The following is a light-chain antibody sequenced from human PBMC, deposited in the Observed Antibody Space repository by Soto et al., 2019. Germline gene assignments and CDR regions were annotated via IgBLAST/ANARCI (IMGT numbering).Light chain of an antibody. CDR1: QNINTW. J-gene: IGKJ2*01. Sequence: DIQMTQSPSTVSASVGDRVTITCRASQNINTWLAWYQQKPGKAPKLLILKASSLESGVPSRFSGSGSGTEFTLTISSLQPDDLATYYCQQYNSYTYTFGQGTKLEIK. V-gene: IGKV1-5*03. CDR2: KAS. CDR3: QQYNSYTYT.